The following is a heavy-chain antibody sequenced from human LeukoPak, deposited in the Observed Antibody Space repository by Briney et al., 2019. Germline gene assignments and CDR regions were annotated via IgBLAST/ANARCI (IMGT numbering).Heavy chain of an antibody. CDR1: GYTFTGYY. CDR2: IDPNGGGT. CDR3: AREETSITVAGNFDC. J-gene: IGHJ4*02. D-gene: IGHD6-19*01. Sequence: ASVKVSCKASGYTFTGYYMHWVRQAPGQGLEWMGRIDPNGGGTNYTQKFQGRVTMTRDTSISTAYMELSRLRSDDTAVYYCAREETSITVAGNFDCWGQGTLVTVSS. V-gene: IGHV1-2*06.